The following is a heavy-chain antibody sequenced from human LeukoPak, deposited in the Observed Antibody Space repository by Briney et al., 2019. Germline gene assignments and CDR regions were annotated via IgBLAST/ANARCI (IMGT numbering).Heavy chain of an antibody. J-gene: IGHJ5*02. V-gene: IGHV4-59*08. Sequence: SETLSLTCTVSGGSISSYYWSWIRQPPGKGLEWIGYIYYSGSTNYNPSLKSRVTISVDTSKNQFSLKLSSVTAADTAVYYCARASTTVVTDWFDPWGQGTLVTVSS. D-gene: IGHD4-23*01. CDR1: GGSISSYY. CDR3: ARASTTVVTDWFDP. CDR2: IYYSGST.